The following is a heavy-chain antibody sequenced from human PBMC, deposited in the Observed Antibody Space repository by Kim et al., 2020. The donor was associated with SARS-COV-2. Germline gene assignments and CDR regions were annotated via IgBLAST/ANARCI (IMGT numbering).Heavy chain of an antibody. J-gene: IGHJ4*02. V-gene: IGHV4-59*09. Sequence: THCNPSLKSRVTISVDTSDNQFSLKLSSVTAADTAVYYCARGETAAGDYWGQGTLVTVSS. D-gene: IGHD6-25*01. CDR2: T. CDR3: ARGETAAGDY.